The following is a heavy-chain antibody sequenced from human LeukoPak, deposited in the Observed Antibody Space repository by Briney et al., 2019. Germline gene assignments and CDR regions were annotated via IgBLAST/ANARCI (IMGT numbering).Heavy chain of an antibody. CDR3: ARGDYNDGAGYLDH. CDR1: GGSIFSGDYY. Sequence: PSQTLSLTCTVSGGSIFSGDYYWNWIRQPPGKGLEWIGYIYYNGITYYNPSLESRVTISVDTSKNQFSLKLSSVTAADTAAYYCARGDYNDGAGYLDHWGQGTLVPASS. D-gene: IGHD3-22*01. CDR2: IYYNGIT. V-gene: IGHV4-30-4*01. J-gene: IGHJ5*02.